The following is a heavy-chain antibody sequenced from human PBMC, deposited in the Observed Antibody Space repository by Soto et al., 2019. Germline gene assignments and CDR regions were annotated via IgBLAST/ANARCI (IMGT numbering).Heavy chain of an antibody. CDR1: GFTFSSYA. Sequence: GGSLRLSCAASGFTFSSYAMHWVRQAPGKGLEWVAVISYDGSNKYYADSVKGRFTISRDNSKNTLYLQMNSLRAEDTAVYYCARVRLGYCSGGSCYDLDYWGQGTLVTVSS. CDR3: ARVRLGYCSGGSCYDLDY. D-gene: IGHD2-15*01. CDR2: ISYDGSNK. J-gene: IGHJ4*02. V-gene: IGHV3-30-3*01.